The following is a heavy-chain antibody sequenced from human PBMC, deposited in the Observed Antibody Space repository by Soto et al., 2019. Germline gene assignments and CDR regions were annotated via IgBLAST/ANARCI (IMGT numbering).Heavy chain of an antibody. CDR1: GGSFSGYY. D-gene: IGHD6-19*01. V-gene: IGHV4-34*01. CDR3: ARKKVAGRTVDY. CDR2: INHSGST. Sequence: PSETLSLTCAVYGGSFSGYYWSWIRRPPGKGLEWIGEINHSGSTNYNPSLKSRVTISVDTSKNQFSLKLSSVTAADTAVYYCARKKVAGRTVDYWGQGTLVTVSS. J-gene: IGHJ4*02.